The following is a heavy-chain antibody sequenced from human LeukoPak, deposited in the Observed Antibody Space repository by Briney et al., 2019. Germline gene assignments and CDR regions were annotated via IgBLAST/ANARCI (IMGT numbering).Heavy chain of an antibody. CDR3: ARSPYSSGYRFDY. J-gene: IGHJ4*02. V-gene: IGHV4-39*01. CDR2: IFHTGNT. D-gene: IGHD3-22*01. Sequence: PSETLSLTCTVSGGSISSSTYSWTWIRQPPGKGLEWIGTIFHTGNTYNNPSLNSRVTISVDTSKNQLSLKLSSVTAADTALYYCARSPYSSGYRFDYWGQGILVTVSS. CDR1: GGSISSSTYS.